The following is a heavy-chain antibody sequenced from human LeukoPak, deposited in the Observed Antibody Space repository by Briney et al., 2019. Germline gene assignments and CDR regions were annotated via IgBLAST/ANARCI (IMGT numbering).Heavy chain of an antibody. J-gene: IGHJ3*02. D-gene: IGHD6-13*01. CDR2: IYYSGSN. CDR3: ARLSSSWPFDGFDI. Sequence: SETLSLTCTVSGGSISSGGYYWSWIRQHPGKGLERIGYIYYSGSNHHNPSLKSRVTISVDTSNNHFSLKLSSVTAADTAVYYCARLSSSWPFDGFDIWGQGTMVSVSS. CDR1: GGSISSGGYY. V-gene: IGHV4-31*03.